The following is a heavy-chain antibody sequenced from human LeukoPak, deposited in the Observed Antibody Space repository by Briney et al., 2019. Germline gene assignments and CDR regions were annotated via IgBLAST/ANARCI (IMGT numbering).Heavy chain of an antibody. J-gene: IGHJ6*03. CDR1: GGSFSDYY. CDR3: ARLTYYRESNGYWEGGRRAYPYSSYMDV. V-gene: IGHV4-34*01. Sequence: SQTLSLTCAVYGGSFSDYYWNWIRQPPGKGLEWVGEISHSGSATYSPSLKSRLTISVDKSKNQFSLKFTAVTAADTAVYYCARLTYYRESNGYWEGGRRAYPYSSYMDVWGKGTTVIISS. D-gene: IGHD3-22*01. CDR2: ISHSGSA.